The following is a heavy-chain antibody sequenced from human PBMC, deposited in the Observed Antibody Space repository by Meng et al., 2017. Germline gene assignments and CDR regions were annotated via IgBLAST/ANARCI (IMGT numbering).Heavy chain of an antibody. V-gene: IGHV3-30*01. CDR1: GFLFRCYA. J-gene: IGHJ4*02. CDR3: ARGEASDY. CDR2: ISYDGSNK. Sequence: QVEVVEFGGCVAQSVRSLRLSFAAAGFLFRCYAMHWVRQAPGNGREWGAVISYDGSNKYYADSVKGRFTISRDNSKNTLYLQMNSLRAEDTAVDYCARGEASDYWGQGTLVTVSS.